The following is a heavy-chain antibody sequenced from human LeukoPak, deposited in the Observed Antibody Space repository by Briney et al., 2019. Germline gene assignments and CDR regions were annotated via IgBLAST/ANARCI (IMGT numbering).Heavy chain of an antibody. D-gene: IGHD3-3*01. V-gene: IGHV1-8*03. CDR1: GYTFTSYA. CDR2: MNADSGNT. CDR3: ARVMLWTYNSWSGYLETNAY. J-gene: IGHJ4*02. Sequence: ASVKVSCKASGYTFTSYAINWVRQATGQGLEWMGWMNADSGNTDYAHTFQGRFTITRDNSISTAYMELNSLRAEDTAVYFCARVMLWTYNSWSGYLETNAYWGQGTLVTVSS.